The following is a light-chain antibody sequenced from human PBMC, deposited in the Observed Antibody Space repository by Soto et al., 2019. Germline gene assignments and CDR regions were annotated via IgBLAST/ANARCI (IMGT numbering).Light chain of an antibody. Sequence: QSVLTQPASVSGSPGQSITISCAGTSSDVGYYNYVSWYQQHPGKAPKLMIYDVTYRPSGVSNRFSGSKSGNTASLTVSRLQAEDEADYYCTSYTSSSTYVFGTATKLTVL. J-gene: IGLJ1*01. V-gene: IGLV2-14*03. CDR1: SSDVGYYNY. CDR3: TSYTSSSTYV. CDR2: DVT.